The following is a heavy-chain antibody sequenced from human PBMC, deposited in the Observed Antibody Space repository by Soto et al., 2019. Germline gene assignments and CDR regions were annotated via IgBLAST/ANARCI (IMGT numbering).Heavy chain of an antibody. CDR3: ARAFDSSGYTAGYWFDP. J-gene: IGHJ5*02. CDR2: INPNSGGT. CDR1: GYTFTGYY. Sequence: GASVKVSCKASGYTFTGYYMHWVRQAPGQGLEWMGWINPNSGGTNYAQKFQGRVTMTRDTSISTAYMELSRLRSDDTAVYYCARAFDSSGYTAGYWFDPWGQGTLVTVSS. V-gene: IGHV1-2*02. D-gene: IGHD3-22*01.